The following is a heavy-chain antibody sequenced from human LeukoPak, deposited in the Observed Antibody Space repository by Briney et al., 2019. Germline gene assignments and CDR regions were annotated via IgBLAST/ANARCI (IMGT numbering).Heavy chain of an antibody. CDR1: GFTFSSYW. D-gene: IGHD4-23*01. J-gene: IGHJ4*02. V-gene: IGHV3-74*01. CDR3: VRGVYGGNSVFDY. Sequence: GGSLRLSCAASGFTFSSYWLYWVRQAPGKGLVWVSRINSGGSSTDYADSVKGRFTTSRDNAKNTLSLQMNSLRAEDTAVYYCVRGVYGGNSVFDYWGQGTLVTVSS. CDR2: INSGGSST.